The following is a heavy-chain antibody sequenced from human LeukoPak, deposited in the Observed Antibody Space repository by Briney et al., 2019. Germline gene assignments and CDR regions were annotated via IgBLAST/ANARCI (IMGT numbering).Heavy chain of an antibody. V-gene: IGHV3-23*01. CDR1: GFTFSSYA. J-gene: IGHJ4*02. Sequence: GGSLRLSRAASGFTFSSYAMSWVRQAPGKGLEWVSAISGSGGSTYYADSVKGRFTISRDNSKNTLYLQMNSLRAEDTAVYYCAKDLWVVTGPVYFDYWGQGTLVTVSS. CDR3: AKDLWVVTGPVYFDY. D-gene: IGHD2-21*02. CDR2: ISGSGGST.